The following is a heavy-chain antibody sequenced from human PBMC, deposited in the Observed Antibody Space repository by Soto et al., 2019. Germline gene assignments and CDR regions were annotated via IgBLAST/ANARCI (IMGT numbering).Heavy chain of an antibody. CDR3: ARPEYSSSSYGMDV. Sequence: GGSLRLSCXAAGSTFSSYSMNWVRQAPGKGLEWVSYISSSSSTIYYADSVKGRFTISRDNAKNSLYLQMNSLRDEDTAVYYCARPEYSSSSYGMDVWGQGTTVTVSS. CDR2: ISSSSSTI. D-gene: IGHD6-6*01. V-gene: IGHV3-48*02. J-gene: IGHJ6*02. CDR1: GSTFSSYS.